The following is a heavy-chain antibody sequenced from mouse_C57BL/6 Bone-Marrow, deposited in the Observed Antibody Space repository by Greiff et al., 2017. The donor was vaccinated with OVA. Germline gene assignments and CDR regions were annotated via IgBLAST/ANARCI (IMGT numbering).Heavy chain of an antibody. CDR3: ARDYFGSSSFAY. CDR2: IYPRDGST. Sequence: VKLMESDAELVKPGASVKISCKVSGYTFTDHTIHWMKQRPEQGLEWIGYIYPRDGSTKYNEKFKGKATLTADKSSSTAYMQLNSLTSEDSAVYFCARDYFGSSSFAYWGQGTLVTVSA. CDR1: GYTFTDHT. D-gene: IGHD1-1*01. J-gene: IGHJ3*01. V-gene: IGHV1-78*01.